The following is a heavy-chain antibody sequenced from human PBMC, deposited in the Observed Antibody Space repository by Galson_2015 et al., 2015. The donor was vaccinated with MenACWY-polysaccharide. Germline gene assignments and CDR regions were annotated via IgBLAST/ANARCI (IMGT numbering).Heavy chain of an antibody. D-gene: IGHD6-13*01. CDR1: GFSITSCA. V-gene: IGHV3-23*01. J-gene: IGHJ4*02. Sequence: SLRLSCAVSGFSITSCAVNWVRQAPGKGLEWVAVISGSGTNIQYADSVKGRFTISRDTSKSTLYLQMNSLRAEDTAKYYCAKASQWGAAAVGSFDHWGQGTLVTVSS. CDR2: ISGSGTNI. CDR3: AKASQWGAAAVGSFDH.